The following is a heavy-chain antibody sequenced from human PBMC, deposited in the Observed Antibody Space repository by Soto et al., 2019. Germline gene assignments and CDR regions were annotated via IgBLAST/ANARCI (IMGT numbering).Heavy chain of an antibody. CDR3: ARGWFSARPQLNYVWFDP. CDR1: GYTFTSYY. J-gene: IGHJ5*02. Sequence: ASVKVSCKASGYTFTSYYMHWVRQAPGQGLERMGIINPSGGSTSYAQKFQGRVTMTRDTSTSTVYMELSSLRSEDTAVYYCARGWFSARPQLNYVWFDPWGQGTLVTVSS. V-gene: IGHV1-46*03. CDR2: INPSGGST. D-gene: IGHD3-16*01.